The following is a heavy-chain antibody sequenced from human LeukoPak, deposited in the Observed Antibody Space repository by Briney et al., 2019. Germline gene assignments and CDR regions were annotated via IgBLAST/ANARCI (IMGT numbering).Heavy chain of an antibody. V-gene: IGHV3-48*01. CDR1: GFTFSTSS. Sequence: PGGSLRLSCAASGFTFSTSSMNWVRQAPGKGLEWLSYISSSGSTIYYADSVRGRFTVSRDNARNSLYLQMNSLRAEDTAVYYCARDYGTTIFFFDYWGQGTLVAVSS. CDR3: ARDYGTTIFFFDY. CDR2: ISSSGSTI. D-gene: IGHD1-7*01. J-gene: IGHJ4*02.